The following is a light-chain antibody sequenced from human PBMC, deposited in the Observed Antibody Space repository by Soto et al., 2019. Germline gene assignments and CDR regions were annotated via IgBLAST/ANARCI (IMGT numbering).Light chain of an antibody. Sequence: QSALTQPPSASGSPGQSVTISCTGTSSDVGNYNYVSWYQQHPGKAPKLLIYEVTKRPSGVPDRFSGSKSDNTASLTVSGLQAEDEADYYFLSYSGSHHLVVGRGTKLTVL. V-gene: IGLV2-8*01. J-gene: IGLJ2*01. CDR2: EVT. CDR3: LSYSGSHHLV. CDR1: SSDVGNYNY.